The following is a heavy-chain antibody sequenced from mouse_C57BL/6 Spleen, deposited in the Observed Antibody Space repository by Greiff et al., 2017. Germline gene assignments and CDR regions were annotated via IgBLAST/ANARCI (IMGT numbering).Heavy chain of an antibody. J-gene: IGHJ2*01. V-gene: IGHV5-6*01. Sequence: EVKVVESGGDLVKPGGSLKLSCAASGFTFSSYGMSWVRQTPDKRLEWVATISSGGSYTYYPDSVKGRFTISRDNAKNTLYLQMSSLKSEDTAMYYCARQGTTVVAFDYWGQGTTLTVSS. D-gene: IGHD1-1*01. CDR2: ISSGGSYT. CDR3: ARQGTTVVAFDY. CDR1: GFTFSSYG.